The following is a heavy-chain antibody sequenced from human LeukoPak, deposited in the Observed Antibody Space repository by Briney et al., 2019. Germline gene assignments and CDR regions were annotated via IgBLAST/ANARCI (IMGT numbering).Heavy chain of an antibody. Sequence: AETLSLTCAVYGGSFSGYYWSWIRQPPGKGLEWIWEINHSGSTNYNPSLKSRVIISVDTSKNQFSLKLSSVTAADTAVYYCARRGHSRTLHYYYSSMDVWGNGTTVTVSS. J-gene: IGHJ6*03. CDR3: ARRGHSRTLHYYYSSMDV. V-gene: IGHV4-34*01. CDR1: GGSFSGYY. CDR2: INHSGST.